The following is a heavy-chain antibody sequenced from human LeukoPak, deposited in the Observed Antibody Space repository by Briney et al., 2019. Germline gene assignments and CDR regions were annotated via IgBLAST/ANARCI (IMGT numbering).Heavy chain of an antibody. CDR3: ARPSYYGSESQLYYFGY. CDR2: ISDDGSNK. J-gene: IGHJ4*02. V-gene: IGHV3-30*03. Sequence: GGSLRLSCAASGFTFSSYGMHWVRQAPGKGLEWVALISDDGSNKYYTDSVKGRCTISRDNSKNTLYLQMNSLRAEDTAVYYCARPSYYGSESQLYYFGYWGQGTLVTVSS. D-gene: IGHD3-10*01. CDR1: GFTFSSYG.